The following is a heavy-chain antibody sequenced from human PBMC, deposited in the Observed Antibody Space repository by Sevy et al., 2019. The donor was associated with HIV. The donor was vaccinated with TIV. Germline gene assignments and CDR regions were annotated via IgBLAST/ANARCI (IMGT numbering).Heavy chain of an antibody. CDR1: GFTFSSYA. CDR3: ARGRDYGDYVYYFDY. V-gene: IGHV3-30-3*01. Sequence: GGSLRLSCAASGFTFSSYAMHWVRQAPGKGLEWVAVISYDGSNKYYADSVKGRLTISRDNSKNTLYLQMNSLGAEDTAVYYCARGRDYGDYVYYFDYWGQGTLVTVSS. D-gene: IGHD4-17*01. CDR2: ISYDGSNK. J-gene: IGHJ4*02.